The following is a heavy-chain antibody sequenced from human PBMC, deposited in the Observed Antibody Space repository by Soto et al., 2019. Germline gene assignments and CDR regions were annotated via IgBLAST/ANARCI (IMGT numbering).Heavy chain of an antibody. CDR2: IYYSGST. CDR3: ARDFKRYSSSTGPLEY. V-gene: IGHV4-30-4*01. J-gene: IGHJ4*02. Sequence: SETLSLTCTVSGDSISSGDYYWSWIRQPPGKGLEWIGLIYYSGSTHYNPSLKSRLIISVNTSKNQFSLKLTSATAADTAVYYCARDFKRYSSSTGPLEYWGQGTLVTVSS. CDR1: GDSISSGDYY. D-gene: IGHD6-6*01.